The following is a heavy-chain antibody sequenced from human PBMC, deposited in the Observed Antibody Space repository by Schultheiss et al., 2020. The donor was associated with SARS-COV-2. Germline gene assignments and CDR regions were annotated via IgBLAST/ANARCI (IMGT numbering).Heavy chain of an antibody. V-gene: IGHV4-31*03. J-gene: IGHJ4*02. CDR3: ARGRGVDTAKFDY. CDR2: IYYSGST. CDR1: GGSVNSGSYY. Sequence: SETLSLTCTVSGGSVNSGSYYWSWIRQHPGKGLEWIGYIYYSGSTYYNPSLKSRVTISVDTSKNQFSLKLSSVTAADTAVYYCARGRGVDTAKFDYWGQGTLVTVSS. D-gene: IGHD5-18*01.